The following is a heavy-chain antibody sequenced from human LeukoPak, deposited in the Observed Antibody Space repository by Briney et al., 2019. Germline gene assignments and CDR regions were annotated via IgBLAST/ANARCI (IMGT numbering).Heavy chain of an antibody. J-gene: IGHJ5*02. CDR1: GGSFSGYY. CDR3: ARHGIYYGLGSSYGLPNWFDP. D-gene: IGHD3-10*01. V-gene: IGHV4-39*01. Sequence: SETLSLTCAVYGGSFSGYYWGWIRQPPGKGLEWIGSIYYSGSTYYNPSLKSRVTMSVDTSKNQFSLKLSSVTAADTAVYYCARHGIYYGLGSSYGLPNWFDPWGQGTLVTVSS. CDR2: IYYSGST.